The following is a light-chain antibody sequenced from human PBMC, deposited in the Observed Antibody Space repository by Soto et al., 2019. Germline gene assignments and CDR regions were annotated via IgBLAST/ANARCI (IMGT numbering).Light chain of an antibody. CDR1: QSVSSSY. Sequence: EIVLTQSTGTLSLSPGERATLSCRASQSVSSSYLAWYQQKPGQAPRLLIYGASSRATGIPDRFSGSGSGTDFTLTISRLEPEVFAVYYCQQYGSSPLYSFGKWTKLEIK. CDR2: GAS. CDR3: QQYGSSPLYS. J-gene: IGKJ2*03. V-gene: IGKV3-20*01.